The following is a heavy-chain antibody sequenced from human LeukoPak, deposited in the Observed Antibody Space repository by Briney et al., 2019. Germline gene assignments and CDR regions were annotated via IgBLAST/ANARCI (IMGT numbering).Heavy chain of an antibody. CDR1: GGSISSGDYY. CDR2: IYYSGST. J-gene: IGHJ4*02. V-gene: IGHV4-30-4*08. CDR3: ARVILDCSSTSCYTLFDY. Sequence: SQTLSLTCTVSGGSISSGDYYWSWIRQPPGKGLEWIGYIYYSGSTYYNPSLKSRVTISVDTSKNQFSLKLSSVTAADTAVYYCARVILDCSSTSCYTLFDYWGQGTLVTVSS. D-gene: IGHD2-2*02.